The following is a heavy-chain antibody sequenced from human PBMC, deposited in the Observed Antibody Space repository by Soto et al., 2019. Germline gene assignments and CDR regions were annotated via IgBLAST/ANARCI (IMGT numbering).Heavy chain of an antibody. CDR2: FFHTGTA. J-gene: IGHJ2*01. Sequence: TLSLTCSVSGDAISRHYWSWIRQSPGKGLEWLGYFFHTGTALYNPSLRSRVSMSVDTSKNQFSLKLTSVIPADTAVYFCARNYGGNSQFFDLWGRGTLVTVSS. V-gene: IGHV4-59*11. CDR1: GDAISRHY. CDR3: ARNYGGNSQFFDL. D-gene: IGHD4-17*01.